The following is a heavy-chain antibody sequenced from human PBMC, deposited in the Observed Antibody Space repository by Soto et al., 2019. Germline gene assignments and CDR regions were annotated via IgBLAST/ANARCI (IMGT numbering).Heavy chain of an antibody. CDR2: INAGNWNT. V-gene: IGHV1-3*01. J-gene: IGHJ4*02. D-gene: IGHD3-9*01. Sequence: ASVKVSCKASGYTFSNFAMHWVRQAPGQRLEWMGWINAGNWNTKYSQNFQGRVTITTDTSASTAYMELSSLRSEDTAIYYCARDPAPQDNDNLTGYFHFDYWGQGTLVTVSS. CDR1: GYTFSNFA. CDR3: ARDPAPQDNDNLTGYFHFDY.